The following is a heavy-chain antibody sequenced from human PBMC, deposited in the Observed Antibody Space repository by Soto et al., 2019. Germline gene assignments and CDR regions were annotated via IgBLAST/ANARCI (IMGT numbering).Heavy chain of an antibody. J-gene: IGHJ4*02. CDR2: IIPIFGTA. Sequence: QVQLVQSGAEVKKPGSSVKVSCKASGGTFSSYAISWVRQAPGQGLEWMGGIIPIFGTANYAQKFQGRVTITAVKSTSTAYMELSSLRSEDTAVYYCAREDHGGYEFSSRLDYWGQGTLVTVSS. D-gene: IGHD5-12*01. CDR1: GGTFSSYA. V-gene: IGHV1-69*06. CDR3: AREDHGGYEFSSRLDY.